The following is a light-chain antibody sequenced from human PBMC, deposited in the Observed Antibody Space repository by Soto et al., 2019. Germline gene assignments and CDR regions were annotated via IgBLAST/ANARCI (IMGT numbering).Light chain of an antibody. V-gene: IGLV2-14*01. J-gene: IGLJ1*01. Sequence: QSVLTQPASVSGSPGQSIAISCTGTSSDVGGYNYVSWYQQHTGKAPKLMVYDVSNRPSGVSNRFSGSKSGNTASLTISGLQAEDEAEYYCSSYTSSSTYVFGTGTKLTVL. CDR2: DVS. CDR3: SSYTSSSTYV. CDR1: SSDVGGYNY.